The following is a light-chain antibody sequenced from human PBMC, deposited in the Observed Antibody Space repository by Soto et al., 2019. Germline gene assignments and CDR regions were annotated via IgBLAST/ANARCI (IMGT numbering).Light chain of an antibody. CDR2: DAS. CDR1: QSISTW. CDR3: QHYNISPYT. J-gene: IGKJ2*01. Sequence: DIQMTQSPITLSTSVGDRVTITCRASQSISTWLAGYQQKPGKAPNLLISDASSLESGVPSRFSGSGSGTEFTLTISSLQPDDFATYYCQHYNISPYTFGQGTKLEIK. V-gene: IGKV1-5*01.